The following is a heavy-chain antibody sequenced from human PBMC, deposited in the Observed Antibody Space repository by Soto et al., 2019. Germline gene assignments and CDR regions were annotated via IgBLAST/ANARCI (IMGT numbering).Heavy chain of an antibody. J-gene: IGHJ4*02. CDR2: ISPSNGNT. CDR3: AREGGRYVWGSYRPSDFDY. D-gene: IGHD3-16*02. Sequence: ASVKVSCKASGYTFTSYGISWVRQAPGQGLEWMRIISPSNGNTSYAQKLQGRVTMTRDTSRSTVYMELSSLRSEDTAVYYCAREGGRYVWGSYRPSDFDYWGQGTLVTVSS. V-gene: IGHV1-46*01. CDR1: GYTFTSYG.